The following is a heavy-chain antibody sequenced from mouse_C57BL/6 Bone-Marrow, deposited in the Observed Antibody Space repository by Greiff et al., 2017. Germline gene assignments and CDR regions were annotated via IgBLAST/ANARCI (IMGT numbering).Heavy chain of an antibody. CDR1: GYTFTDYY. J-gene: IGHJ4*01. CDR2: INPNNGGT. V-gene: IGHV1-26*01. Sequence: EVQLQQSGPELVKPGASVKISCKASGYTFTDYYMNWVKQSHGKSLEWIGDINPNNGGTSYNQQFKGKATLTVDKSSRTAYMELRSLTSEDSAVYYCAREGVLLAGGYYAMDYWGQGTSVTVSS. D-gene: IGHD1-1*02. CDR3: AREGVLLAGGYYAMDY.